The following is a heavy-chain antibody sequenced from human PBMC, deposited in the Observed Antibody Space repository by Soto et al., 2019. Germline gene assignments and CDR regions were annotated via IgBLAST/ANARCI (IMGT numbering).Heavy chain of an antibody. Sequence: PAGSLRPSCRTSGFTFSTYSMNWVRQAPGKGLEWVAYVSRGSPTMHYADSVKGRFTISRDNAKNSLYLQMNSLKADDAAVYYCTRDPEALDYWGQGT. J-gene: IGHJ4*02. CDR1: GFTFSTYS. CDR2: VSRGSPTM. CDR3: TRDPEALDY. V-gene: IGHV3-48*01.